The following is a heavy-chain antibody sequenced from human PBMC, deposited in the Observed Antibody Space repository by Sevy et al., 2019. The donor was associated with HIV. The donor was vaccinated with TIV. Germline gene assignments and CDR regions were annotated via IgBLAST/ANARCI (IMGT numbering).Heavy chain of an antibody. V-gene: IGHV3-7*01. D-gene: IGHD4-17*01. CDR1: GFPFSNYW. CDR2: IKKEESEI. CDR3: ARGPNYGDRTDYFEY. Sequence: GGSRRLSCAVSGFPFSNYWMSWVRQVPGKGREWGANIKKEESEIYNVDSVKGRFTISRDNAKNSVSLQMNSLGAEDTAVYYCARGPNYGDRTDYFEYWGQGILVTVSS. J-gene: IGHJ4*02.